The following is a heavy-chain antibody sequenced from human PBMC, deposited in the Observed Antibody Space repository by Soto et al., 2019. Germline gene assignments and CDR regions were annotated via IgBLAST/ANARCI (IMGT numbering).Heavy chain of an antibody. CDR2: ISESGGST. CDR1: GLSFSDYA. D-gene: IGHD6-13*01. V-gene: IGHV3-23*01. J-gene: IGHJ4*02. Sequence: GGSLRLSCAASGLSFSDYAMSWVRQAPGKGLEWVSVISESGGSTHYADSVRGRFTVSRDNSKNSLSLRMNSLRDEDTAVYFCAKRSPYSSGWYSPIFDYWGQGALVTVSS. CDR3: AKRSPYSSGWYSPIFDY.